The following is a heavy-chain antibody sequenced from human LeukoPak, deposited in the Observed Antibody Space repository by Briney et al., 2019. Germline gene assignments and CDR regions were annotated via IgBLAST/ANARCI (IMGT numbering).Heavy chain of an antibody. D-gene: IGHD2-8*01. V-gene: IGHV4-59*12. CDR2: IYYSGST. Sequence: PSETLSLTCTVSGGSISSYYWSWIRQPPGKGLEWIGYIYYSGSTNYNPSLKSRVTISVDTSKNQFSLQLNSVTPEDTAVYYCARATDTKYPGAFDAPDIWGQGTMVTVSS. CDR1: GGSISSYY. CDR3: ARATDTKYPGAFDAPDI. J-gene: IGHJ3*02.